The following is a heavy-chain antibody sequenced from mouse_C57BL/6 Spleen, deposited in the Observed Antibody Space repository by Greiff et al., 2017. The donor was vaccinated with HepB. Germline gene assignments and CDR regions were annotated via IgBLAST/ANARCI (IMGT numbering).Heavy chain of an antibody. Sequence: VKLQESGPELVKPGASVKISCKASGYAFSSSWMNWVKQRPGKGLEWIGRIYPGDGDTNYNGKFKGKATLTADKSSSTAYMQLSSLTSEDSAVYCCARSYYGSTSYWYFDVWGTGTTVTVSS. CDR2: IYPGDGDT. V-gene: IGHV1-82*01. CDR3: ARSYYGSTSYWYFDV. J-gene: IGHJ1*03. CDR1: GYAFSSSW. D-gene: IGHD1-1*01.